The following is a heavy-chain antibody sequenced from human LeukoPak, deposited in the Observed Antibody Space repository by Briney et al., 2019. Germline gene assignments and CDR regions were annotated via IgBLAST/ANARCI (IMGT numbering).Heavy chain of an antibody. Sequence: SETLSLTCSVSGGSISTYHWSWIRQPPGKGLEWIGYIYYSGSTNYNPSLKSRVTISVDTSKNQFSLKLSSVTAADTAVYYCAIYSDSSGYPEGWFDPWGQGTLVTVSS. D-gene: IGHD3-22*01. J-gene: IGHJ5*02. CDR3: AIYSDSSGYPEGWFDP. CDR1: GGSISTYH. V-gene: IGHV4-59*01. CDR2: IYYSGST.